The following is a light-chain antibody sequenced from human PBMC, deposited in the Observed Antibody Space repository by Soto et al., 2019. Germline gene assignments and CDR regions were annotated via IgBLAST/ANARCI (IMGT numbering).Light chain of an antibody. CDR1: HSVGSN. Sequence: IVMTQSPATLSVSPGERATLSCRASHSVGSNVAWYQQKPGQAPRLLIYVASTRATGIPARFSSSGSGTEFTLTISSLHSQDFAMYFCQQYNTWPPFAFGPGTKVDIK. J-gene: IGKJ3*01. CDR2: VAS. CDR3: QQYNTWPPFA. V-gene: IGKV3-15*01.